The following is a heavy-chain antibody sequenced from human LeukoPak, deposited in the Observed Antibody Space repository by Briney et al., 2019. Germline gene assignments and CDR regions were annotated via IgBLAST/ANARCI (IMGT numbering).Heavy chain of an antibody. CDR1: GVSFSGYH. CDR2: INHSGST. J-gene: IGHJ4*02. V-gene: IGHV4-34*01. D-gene: IGHD1-7*01. Sequence: SETLSLTCAVYGVSFSGYHWSWIRQPPGKGLEWIGEINHSGSTNYNPSLKSRVTISVDTSKNQFSLKVSSVTAADTAVYYCARGNYDYYDHWGQGTLVTVSS. CDR3: ARGNYDYYDH.